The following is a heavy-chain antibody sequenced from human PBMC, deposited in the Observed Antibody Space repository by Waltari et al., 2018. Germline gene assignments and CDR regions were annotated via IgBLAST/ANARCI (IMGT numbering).Heavy chain of an antibody. J-gene: IGHJ4*02. V-gene: IGHV4-59*08. D-gene: IGHD3-22*01. CDR2: IYYTGTT. CDR1: GGSISNFF. Sequence: QLQLPESGPGLVKPSETLSLTCTVSGGSISNFFWSWIRRPPGKGLEWIGYIYYTGTTSYTPSLKSRVTMSVDTSQNQFSLTLNSVTAADTAVYYCARQRYYYDDSGYYHHFDYWGQGTLVTVSS. CDR3: ARQRYYYDDSGYYHHFDY.